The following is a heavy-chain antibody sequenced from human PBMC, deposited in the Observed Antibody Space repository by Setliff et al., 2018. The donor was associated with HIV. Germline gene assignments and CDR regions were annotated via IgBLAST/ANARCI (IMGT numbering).Heavy chain of an antibody. J-gene: IGHJ5*02. D-gene: IGHD3-10*01. V-gene: IGHV4-59*08. Sequence: LSLTCTVSGGSISGFYWSWIRQSPGNGLEWIGWIYDSGATKYNPSLKSRATTSLETSKMQFSLKLNSVSAADTAVDYCARQPYDSRSFGWFDPWGQGTLVTVSS. CDR3: ARQPYDSRSFGWFDP. CDR1: GGSISGFY. CDR2: IYDSGAT.